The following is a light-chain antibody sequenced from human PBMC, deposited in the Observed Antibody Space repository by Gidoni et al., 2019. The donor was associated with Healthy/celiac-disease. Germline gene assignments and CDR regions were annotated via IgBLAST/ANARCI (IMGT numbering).Light chain of an antibody. J-gene: IGKJ5*01. V-gene: IGKV1-27*01. CDR2: AAS. Sequence: DIQMTQSPSSLSASVGDRVTITCRASQGISNYLAWYQQKTGKVPKLLIYAASTLQSGVPARFSGSGSGTDFTLTISSLQPEEVATYYCQKYNSAITFGQGTRLEIK. CDR3: QKYNSAIT. CDR1: QGISNY.